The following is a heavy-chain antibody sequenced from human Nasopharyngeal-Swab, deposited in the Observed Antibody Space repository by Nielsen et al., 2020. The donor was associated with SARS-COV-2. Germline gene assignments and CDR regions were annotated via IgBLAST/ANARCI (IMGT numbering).Heavy chain of an antibody. CDR1: GITFSRYG. V-gene: IGHV3-74*01. Sequence: GESLKISCTVSGITFSRYGMHWVRQAPGKGLVWVSRINSDGSSTSYADSVKGRFTISRDNAKNTLYLQMNSLRAEDTAVYYCARDLSSIVGATPLVYWGQGTLVTVSS. CDR2: INSDGSST. CDR3: ARDLSSIVGATPLVY. D-gene: IGHD1-26*01. J-gene: IGHJ4*02.